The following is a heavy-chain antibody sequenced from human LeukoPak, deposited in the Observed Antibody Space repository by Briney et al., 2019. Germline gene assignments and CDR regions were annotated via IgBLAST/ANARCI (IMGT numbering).Heavy chain of an antibody. CDR3: ARDCTGGSCFSDY. Sequence: GGSLRLSCAASGFTFRDYVMSWVRQAPGKGLVWVSAITSSSGSIYYADSVKGRFTISRDNSEDTLYLQMNSLRAEDTAVYYCARDCTGGSCFSDYWGQGTLVTVSS. CDR1: GFTFRDYV. J-gene: IGHJ4*02. V-gene: IGHV3-23*01. CDR2: ITSSSGSI. D-gene: IGHD2-15*01.